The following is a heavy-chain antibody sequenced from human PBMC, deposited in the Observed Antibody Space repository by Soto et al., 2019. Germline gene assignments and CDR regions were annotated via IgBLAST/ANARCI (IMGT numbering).Heavy chain of an antibody. D-gene: IGHD3-22*01. Sequence: QVQLVQSGAEVKKPGASVKVSCKASGYTFTSYGISWVRQAPGQGPEWMGWVSAYNGNTSYAQKVQGRVTMTTHTSTSTAYMELRSLRSDDTAVYYCARGWGYDSNDYYYAYWGQGTLVIVSS. J-gene: IGHJ4*02. CDR1: GYTFTSYG. CDR3: ARGWGYDSNDYYYAY. CDR2: VSAYNGNT. V-gene: IGHV1-18*01.